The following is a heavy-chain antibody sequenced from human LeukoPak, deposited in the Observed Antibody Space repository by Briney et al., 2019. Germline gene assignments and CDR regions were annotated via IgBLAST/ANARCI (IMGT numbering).Heavy chain of an antibody. CDR2: IYYSGST. Sequence: SETLSLTCIVSGDSITNYYWSWIRQPPGKGLEWIGYIYYSGSTYYNPSLKSRVTISVDTSRNQFSLKLSSVTAADTAVYYCAGAGYCSSPSCYTAYYYYMDVWGKGTTVTVSS. CDR1: GDSITNYY. D-gene: IGHD2-2*02. J-gene: IGHJ6*03. V-gene: IGHV4-59*06. CDR3: AGAGYCSSPSCYTAYYYYMDV.